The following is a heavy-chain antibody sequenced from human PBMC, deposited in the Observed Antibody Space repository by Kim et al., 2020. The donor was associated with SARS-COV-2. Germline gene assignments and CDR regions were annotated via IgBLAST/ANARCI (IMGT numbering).Heavy chain of an antibody. CDR1: GFTFSGYA. J-gene: IGHJ6*01. CDR3: SRHSVSGSTRVSWDV. D-gene: IGHD1-1*01. Sequence: GGSLRLSCAASGFTFSGYAMHWVRQAPGKGLEWVASIRKNGNNKASVDSVKVRVTISRANAGKKKYLYMKSMRLKDTAAADYSRHSVSGSTRVSWDV. CDR2: IRKNGNNK. V-gene: IGHV3-30*04.